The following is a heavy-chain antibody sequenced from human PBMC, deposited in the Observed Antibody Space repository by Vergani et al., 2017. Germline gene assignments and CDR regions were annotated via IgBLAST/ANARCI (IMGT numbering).Heavy chain of an antibody. CDR2: ISSSGSP. CDR1: GDSISRSHYY. D-gene: IGHD3-3*01. V-gene: IGHV4-39*01. Sequence: QLQLQESGPGLVKPSETLSLSCRVSGDSISRSHYYWGFIRQPPGKGLEWIGSISSSGSPYYNPTLKSRLAFSVDTSKNLFSLRLKSVTATDTGMYYCARHGLRVFIQGAPFESWGQGTLVTVSS. CDR3: ARHGLRVFIQGAPFES. J-gene: IGHJ4*02.